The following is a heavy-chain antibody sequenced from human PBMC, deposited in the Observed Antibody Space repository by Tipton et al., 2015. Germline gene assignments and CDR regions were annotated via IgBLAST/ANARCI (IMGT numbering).Heavy chain of an antibody. Sequence: TLSLTCAVSAYSISSDYYWGWIRQPPGMGLEWIGSISHSCNTYYTPSLKSRVTMSRDRSKNQFSLKLTSVTAADTAVYYCACQDYDSLTRDYQTVDYWDQGALVTVSS. D-gene: IGHD3-9*01. V-gene: IGHV4-38-2*01. CDR1: AYSISSDYY. CDR2: ISHSCNT. J-gene: IGHJ4*02. CDR3: ACQDYDSLTRDYQTVDY.